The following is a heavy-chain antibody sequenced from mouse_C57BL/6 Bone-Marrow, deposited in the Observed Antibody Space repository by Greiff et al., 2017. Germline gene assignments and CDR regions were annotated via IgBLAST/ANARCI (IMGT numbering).Heavy chain of an antibody. J-gene: IGHJ1*03. V-gene: IGHV2-4*01. CDR2: IWSGGST. Sequence: VKLKESGPGLVQPSQSLSITCTVSGFSLTSYGVHWVRQPPGKGLEWLGVIWSGGSTDYNAAFISRLSISKDNSKSQVFFKMNSLQADDTAIYYCAKKILYYYGSSYGYFDVWGTGTTVTVSS. CDR1: GFSLTSYG. D-gene: IGHD1-1*01. CDR3: AKKILYYYGSSYGYFDV.